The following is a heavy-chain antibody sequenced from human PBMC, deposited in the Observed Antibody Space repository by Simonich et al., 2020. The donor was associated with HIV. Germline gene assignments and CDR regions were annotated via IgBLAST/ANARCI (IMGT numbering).Heavy chain of an antibody. D-gene: IGHD7-27*01. Sequence: QVQLVQSGAEVKQPGSSVKVSCKASGGTFSSYSISWVRQVPGQGLEWVGGFIPIIVLAKYAQKVQGRVTITADTSTNTAYMELSSLRSEDTAVYYCARGGELGERWNFDLWGRGTLVTVSS. CDR1: GGTFSSYS. J-gene: IGHJ2*01. CDR2: FIPIIVLA. CDR3: ARGGELGERWNFDL. V-gene: IGHV1-69*10.